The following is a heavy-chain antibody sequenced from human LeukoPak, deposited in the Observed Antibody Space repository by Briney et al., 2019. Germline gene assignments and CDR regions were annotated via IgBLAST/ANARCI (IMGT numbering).Heavy chain of an antibody. CDR3: ARHVLSTEYLDY. V-gene: IGHV4-39*01. CDR1: GGSISSSSYY. CDR2: IYYSGST. D-gene: IGHD2-8*02. Sequence: SETLSLTCTVSGGSISSSSYYWGWIRQPPGRGMEWIGSIYYSGSTYYNPSLKSRVTISVDTSKNQFSLKLSSVTAADTAVYYCARHVLSTEYLDYWGQGTLVTVSS. J-gene: IGHJ4*02.